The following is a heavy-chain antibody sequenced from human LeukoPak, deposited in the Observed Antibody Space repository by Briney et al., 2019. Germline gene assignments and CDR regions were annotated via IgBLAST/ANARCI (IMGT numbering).Heavy chain of an antibody. CDR3: ARDTAGLGYCSSTSCPWDYGMDV. V-gene: IGHV4-31*03. Sequence: TLSLTCTVSGGSISSGGYYWSWIRQHPGKGLEWIGYIYYSGSTYYNPYLQSRVTISVDTSKNQFSLKLSSVTAADTAVYYCARDTAGLGYCSSTSCPWDYGMDVWGQGTTVTVSS. CDR2: IYYSGST. CDR1: GGSISSGGYY. J-gene: IGHJ6*02. D-gene: IGHD2-2*01.